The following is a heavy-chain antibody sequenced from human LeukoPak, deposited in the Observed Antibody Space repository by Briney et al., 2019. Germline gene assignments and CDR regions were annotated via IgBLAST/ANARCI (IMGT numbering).Heavy chain of an antibody. D-gene: IGHD2-15*01. CDR2: IIPIFGTA. V-gene: IGHV1-69*05. J-gene: IGHJ6*03. CDR3: AREAPYCSGGSCYGHYYYYYMDV. Sequence: ASVKVSCKASGGTFSSYAISWVRQAPGQGLEWMGGIIPIFGTANYAQKFQGRVTITTGESTSTAYMELSSLRSEDTAVYYCAREAPYCSGGSCYGHYYYYYMDVWGKGTTVTVSS. CDR1: GGTFSSYA.